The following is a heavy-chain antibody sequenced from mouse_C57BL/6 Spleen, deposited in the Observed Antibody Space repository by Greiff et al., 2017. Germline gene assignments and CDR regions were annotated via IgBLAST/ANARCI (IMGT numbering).Heavy chain of an antibody. Sequence: QVQLQQSGPELVKPGASVKISCKASGYAFSSSWMNWVKQRPGKGLEWIGRIYPGDGDTNYNGKFKGKATLTADKSSSTAYMQLSSLTSEDSAVYVCARWDYGNYEKAMDDWGQGTSVTVSS. D-gene: IGHD2-1*01. J-gene: IGHJ4*01. CDR2: IYPGDGDT. V-gene: IGHV1-82*01. CDR1: GYAFSSSW. CDR3: ARWDYGNYEKAMDD.